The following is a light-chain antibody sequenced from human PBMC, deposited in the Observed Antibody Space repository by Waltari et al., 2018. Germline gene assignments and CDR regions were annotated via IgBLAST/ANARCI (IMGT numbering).Light chain of an antibody. CDR1: QSISSY. CDR3: QQSYSTSSGFT. V-gene: IGKV1-39*01. Sequence: DIQMTQSPSSLSASVGDRVTITCRASQSISSYLNWYQQKPGKAPKLLIYAASSLQSGVPSRFSGSGSGTDFTLTISSLQPEDFATYYCQQSYSTSSGFTFGPGTKVDIK. J-gene: IGKJ3*01. CDR2: AAS.